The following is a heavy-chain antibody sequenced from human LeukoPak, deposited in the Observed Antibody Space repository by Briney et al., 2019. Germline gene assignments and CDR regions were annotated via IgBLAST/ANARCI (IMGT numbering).Heavy chain of an antibody. D-gene: IGHD3-10*01. CDR2: IYYSGST. J-gene: IGHJ6*03. CDR3: ARHRYYYRSGSYYGAPYYMDV. CDR1: GGSISSYY. V-gene: IGHV4-59*04. Sequence: ASETLSLTCTVSGGSISSYYWSWIRQPPGKGLEWIGNIYYSGSTYYNASLQSRVTISIDTSKNQFSLRLSSVTAADTAVYYCARHRYYYRSGSYYGAPYYMDVWGKGTTVTISS.